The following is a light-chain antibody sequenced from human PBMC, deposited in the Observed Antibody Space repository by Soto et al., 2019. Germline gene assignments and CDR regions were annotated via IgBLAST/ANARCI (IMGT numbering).Light chain of an antibody. CDR2: GAS. CDR3: QQSFSAPVFT. CDR1: QSISSY. V-gene: IGKV1-39*01. J-gene: IGKJ2*01. Sequence: DIKMTQSPSSLSASVGDRVTITCRSSQSISSYLNWYQQKPGKAPKLLIYGASSLQSGVPSRFSGSGSGTDFTLPISGLQPEDFAAYYCQQSFSAPVFTFGQGTKLEIK.